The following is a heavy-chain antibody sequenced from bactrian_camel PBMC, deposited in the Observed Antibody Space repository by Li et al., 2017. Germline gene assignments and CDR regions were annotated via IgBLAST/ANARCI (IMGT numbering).Heavy chain of an antibody. CDR2: INRRGTA. V-gene: IGHV3S53*01. CDR1: GYDPLYLC. D-gene: IGHD2*01. CDR3: AAVKSGGNNMRGWLSGDNH. J-gene: IGHJ4*01. Sequence: QVQLVESGGGSVQDGASLRLSCAVSGYDPLYLCMGWFRQAPGKGREGVAVINRRGTARYADFVSGRFTISQDNAKNTVYLQMNSLKPEDTAMYYCAAVKSGGNNMRGWLSGDNHWGQGTQVTVS.